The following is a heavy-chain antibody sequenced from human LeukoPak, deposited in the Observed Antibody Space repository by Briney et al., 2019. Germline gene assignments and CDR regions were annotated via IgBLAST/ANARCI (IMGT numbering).Heavy chain of an antibody. CDR3: ATRLGDYDFWSGAFDI. V-gene: IGHV4-30-2*01. D-gene: IGHD3-3*01. CDR1: GGSISSGGYS. CDR2: IYHSGST. J-gene: IGHJ3*02. Sequence: SETLSLTCAVSGGSISSGGYSWSWLRQPPGMGLEWIGYIYHSGSTYYNPSLKSRVTISVDRSKNQFSLKLSSVTAADTAVYYCATRLGDYDFWSGAFDIWGQGTMVTVSS.